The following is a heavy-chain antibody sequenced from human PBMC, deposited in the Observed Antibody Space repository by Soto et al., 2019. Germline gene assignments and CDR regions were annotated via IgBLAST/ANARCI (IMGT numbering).Heavy chain of an antibody. V-gene: IGHV1-3*01. CDR1: GYTFTSYA. CDR3: ARAPYSSSSFFFDS. J-gene: IGHJ4*02. CDR2: INAGNGNT. Sequence: ASVKVSCKASGYTFTSYAMHWVRQAPGQRLEWMGWINAGNGNTKYSQKFQGRATITRDTSASTAYMELSSLRSDDTAVYYCARAPYSSSSFFFDSWGQGTPVTVSS. D-gene: IGHD6-6*01.